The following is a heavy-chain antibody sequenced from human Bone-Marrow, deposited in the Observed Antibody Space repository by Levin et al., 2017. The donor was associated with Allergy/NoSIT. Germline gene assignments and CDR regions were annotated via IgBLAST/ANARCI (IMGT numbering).Heavy chain of an antibody. CDR2: FYYSATV. J-gene: IGHJ4*02. CDR1: GGSISSGDYY. Sequence: TSETLSLTCSISGGSISSGDYYWSWIRQLPGKGLEWIGYFYYSATVSYNPSLQSRVSISVDASKNQFSLQLYFVTVADTAVYYCARDLGDGGSLLAYWGQGALVTVSS. D-gene: IGHD2-15*01. CDR3: ARDLGDGGSLLAY. V-gene: IGHV4-31*03.